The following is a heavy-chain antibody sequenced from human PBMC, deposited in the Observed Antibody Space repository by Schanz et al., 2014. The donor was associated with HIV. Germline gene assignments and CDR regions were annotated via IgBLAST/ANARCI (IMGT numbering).Heavy chain of an antibody. Sequence: EVQLLDSGGGLVQPGGSLRVSCAASGFSFSRYAMNWVRQAPGKGLQWVSGIVGSRGGTYYADSVNGRFTISRDNSKNTLYLQMTTLRTEDTAVYYCAKPEYDSRGNSQSHFDSWGQGTLVTVSS. CDR3: AKPEYDSRGNSQSHFDS. V-gene: IGHV3-23*01. CDR2: IVGSRGGT. CDR1: GFSFSRYA. D-gene: IGHD3-22*01. J-gene: IGHJ4*02.